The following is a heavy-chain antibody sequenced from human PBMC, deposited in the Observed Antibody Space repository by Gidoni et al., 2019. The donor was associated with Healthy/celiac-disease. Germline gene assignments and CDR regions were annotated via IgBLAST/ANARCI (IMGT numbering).Heavy chain of an antibody. CDR1: GFTFGDYA. CDR2: IRSKAYGGTT. D-gene: IGHD4-17*01. CDR3: TRDKVSTAPDFDY. V-gene: IGHV3-49*03. J-gene: IGHJ4*02. Sequence: EVQLVESGGGLVQPGRSLRLSCTASGFTFGDYAMSWFLQAPGKGLEWVGFIRSKAYGGTTEYAASVKGRFTISRDDSKSIAYLQMNSLKTEDTAVYYCTRDKVSTAPDFDYWGQGTLVTVSS.